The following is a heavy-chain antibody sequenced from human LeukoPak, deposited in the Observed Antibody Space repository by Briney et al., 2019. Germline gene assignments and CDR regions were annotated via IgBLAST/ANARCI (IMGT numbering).Heavy chain of an antibody. V-gene: IGHV1-8*01. CDR2: MRPKKSDT. CDR1: GYSFTTYD. CDR3: AGGPPEDTSSGY. Sequence: VSVKVSCKASGYSFTTYDINWVRQAPGQGLEWMGWMRPKKSDTGYARKFQDRVTLTWNISTDTAYMELNSLTSEDTAMYFCAGGPPEDTSSGYWGQGTLVTVSS. D-gene: IGHD3-22*01. J-gene: IGHJ4*02.